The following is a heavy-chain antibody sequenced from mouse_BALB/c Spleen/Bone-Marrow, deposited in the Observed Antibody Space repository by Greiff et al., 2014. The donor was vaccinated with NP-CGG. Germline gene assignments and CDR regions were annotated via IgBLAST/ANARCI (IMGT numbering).Heavy chain of an antibody. J-gene: IGHJ4*01. CDR1: GYTFTSYY. CDR3: ARDTMDY. V-gene: IGHV1S56*01. Sequence: QVQLQQPGPELVKPGDSVRISCKASGYTFTSYYIHWVKQRPGQGLEWIGWIYPGNVNTKYNEKLKGKATLTADKSSSTAYMQLSSLTSEDSAVYFCARDTMDYWGQGTSVTVSS. CDR2: IYPGNVNT.